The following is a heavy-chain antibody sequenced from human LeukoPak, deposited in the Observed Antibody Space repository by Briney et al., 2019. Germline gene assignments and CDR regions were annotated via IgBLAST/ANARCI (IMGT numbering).Heavy chain of an antibody. D-gene: IGHD1-7*01. V-gene: IGHV3-23*01. J-gene: IGHJ4*02. Sequence: GGSLRLSCVAYGFTFDNYAMSWVRQAPGRGLEWVSVISASDSDPRYADSVKGRFTISRDRSKDTLFLQMNSLRAEDTAVYYCAKDRGNFEYSFDYWGQGALVTVSS. CDR1: GFTFDNYA. CDR3: AKDRGNFEYSFDY. CDR2: ISASDSDP.